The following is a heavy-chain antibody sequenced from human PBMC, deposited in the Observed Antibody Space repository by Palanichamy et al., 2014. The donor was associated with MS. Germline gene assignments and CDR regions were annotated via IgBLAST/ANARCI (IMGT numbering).Heavy chain of an antibody. J-gene: IGHJ4*02. CDR2: INYDGTKN. V-gene: IGHV3-30*02. Sequence: QMQLEESGGGVVQPGGSLRLSCAASGFTFSSYGMHWAPGSRQGLEWMTFINYDGTKNHYADSVKGRFTISRDNGKNTLYLQMNSLRIEDTAVYHCVKDFNWAFDHWGQGTLVTVSS. CDR1: GFTFSSYG. CDR3: VKDFNWAFDH. D-gene: IGHD3-16*01.